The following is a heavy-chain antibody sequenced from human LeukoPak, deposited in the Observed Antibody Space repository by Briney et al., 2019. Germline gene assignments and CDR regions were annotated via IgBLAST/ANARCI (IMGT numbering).Heavy chain of an antibody. D-gene: IGHD3-22*01. J-gene: IGHJ3*02. Sequence: PGRSLRLSCAASGFTFSSYGMHWVRQAPGKGLEWVAVIWYDGSNKYYADSVKGRFTISRDNSKNTLYLQMNSLRAEDTAVYYCARDYTPYYYDSSGFGAFDIWGQGTMVTVSS. CDR1: GFTFSSYG. CDR3: ARDYTPYYYDSSGFGAFDI. CDR2: IWYDGSNK. V-gene: IGHV3-33*01.